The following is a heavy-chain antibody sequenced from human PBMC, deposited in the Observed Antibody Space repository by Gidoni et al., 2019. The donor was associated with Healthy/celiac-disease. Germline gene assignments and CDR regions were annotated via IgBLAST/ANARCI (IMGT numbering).Heavy chain of an antibody. CDR2: INPNSGGT. D-gene: IGHD3-22*01. J-gene: IGHJ6*02. Sequence: QVQLVQSGAEVKKPGASVKVSCKASGYTFTGYYMHWVRQAPGQGLEWMGWINPNSGGTNYAQKFQGRVTMTRDTSISTAYMELSRLRSDDTAVYYCARDGGDKDYYDSSGYLDTTPRDYYYGMDVWGQGTTVTVSS. CDR3: ARDGGDKDYYDSSGYLDTTPRDYYYGMDV. V-gene: IGHV1-2*02. CDR1: GYTFTGYY.